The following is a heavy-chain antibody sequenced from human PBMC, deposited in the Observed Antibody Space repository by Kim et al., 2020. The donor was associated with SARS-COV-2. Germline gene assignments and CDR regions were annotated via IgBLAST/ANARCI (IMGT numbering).Heavy chain of an antibody. CDR2: TT. CDR3: TTALGQSMDV. D-gene: IGHD3-16*01. Sequence: TTDYAAPVKGRFTISRDDSKNTLYLQMNSLKTEDTAVYYCTTALGQSMDVWGQGTTVTVSS. V-gene: IGHV3-15*01. J-gene: IGHJ6*02.